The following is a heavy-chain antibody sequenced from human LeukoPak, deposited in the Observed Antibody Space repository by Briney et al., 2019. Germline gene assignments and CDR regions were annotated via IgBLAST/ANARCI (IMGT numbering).Heavy chain of an antibody. CDR3: ARELSGSGNFDY. V-gene: IGHV1-46*01. CDR2: INLSGGST. J-gene: IGHJ4*02. CDR1: GYTFTTYY. D-gene: IGHD3-10*01. Sequence: ASVKVSCKASGYTFTTYYMHWVRQAPGQGLEWMGTINLSGGSTSYAQKFQGRVTMTRDTSTSTVYMELSSLRSEDTAVYYCARELSGSGNFDYWGQGTLVPVSS.